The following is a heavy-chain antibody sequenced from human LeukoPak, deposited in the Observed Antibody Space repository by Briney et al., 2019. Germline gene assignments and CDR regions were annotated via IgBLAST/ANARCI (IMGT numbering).Heavy chain of an antibody. D-gene: IGHD3-22*01. V-gene: IGHV3-48*03. Sequence: AGGSLRLSCAPSGFDFGAYEMNWVPQAPGKGVEWVSYFSGSDTTKYYADSVRGRFTISRDNAKNSLYLQMNSLRAEDTALYYCTTVGYYLDSWGQGTLVTVSS. CDR2: FSGSDTTK. CDR3: TTVGYYLDS. J-gene: IGHJ4*02. CDR1: GFDFGAYE.